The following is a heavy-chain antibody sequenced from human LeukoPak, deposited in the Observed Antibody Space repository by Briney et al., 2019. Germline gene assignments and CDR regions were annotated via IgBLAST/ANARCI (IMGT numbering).Heavy chain of an antibody. CDR3: AKDETLAVAGTFDY. Sequence: PGRSLRLSCAASGFTFSSYAMYWVRQAPGRGLEWVAVISYDGSSKYSADSVKGRFTISRDNSKNTLYLQMNSLRADDTAVYYCAKDETLAVAGTFDYWGQGILVTVSS. CDR2: ISYDGSSK. CDR1: GFTFSSYA. D-gene: IGHD6-19*01. V-gene: IGHV3-30*04. J-gene: IGHJ4*02.